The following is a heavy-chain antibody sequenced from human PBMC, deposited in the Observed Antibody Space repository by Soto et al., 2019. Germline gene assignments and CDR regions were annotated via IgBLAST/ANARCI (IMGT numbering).Heavy chain of an antibody. CDR2: IIPILGIA. Sequence: QVQLVQSGAEVKKLGSSVKVSCKASGGTFSSYTISWVRQAPGQGLEWMGRIIPILGIANYAQKFQGRVTITADKSTSTAYMELSSLRSEDTAVYYCARGLYYDSSGYPNWFDPWGQGTLVTVSS. CDR1: GGTFSSYT. CDR3: ARGLYYDSSGYPNWFDP. J-gene: IGHJ5*02. V-gene: IGHV1-69*02. D-gene: IGHD3-22*01.